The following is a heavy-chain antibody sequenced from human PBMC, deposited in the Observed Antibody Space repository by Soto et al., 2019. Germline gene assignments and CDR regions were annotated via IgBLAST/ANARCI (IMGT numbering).Heavy chain of an antibody. CDR3: TREGIVGATKDYYYYYGMDV. V-gene: IGHV3-15*07. Sequence: GGSLRLSCTGSGFTFSNAWMNGVRQAPGKGLEWVGRIKSKTDGGTTDYAAPVKGRFTISRDDSKNALYLQMNSLKTEDTAVYYCTREGIVGATKDYYYYYGMDVWGQGTTVTVSS. J-gene: IGHJ6*02. CDR2: IKSKTDGGTT. CDR1: GFTFSNAW. D-gene: IGHD1-26*01.